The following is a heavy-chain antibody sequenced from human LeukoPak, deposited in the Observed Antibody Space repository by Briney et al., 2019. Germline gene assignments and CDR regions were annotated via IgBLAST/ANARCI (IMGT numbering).Heavy chain of an antibody. Sequence: KPSETLSLTCTVSGDSISRYYWSRIRQPAGKGLEWIGRIYNGGIITYNPSLKSRVTMSIDTSNNQFSLRLRFVTAADTAVHYCARDSGTTGEVKFDPWGQGTLVTVSS. J-gene: IGHJ5*02. D-gene: IGHD3-10*01. CDR2: IYNGGII. CDR3: ARDSGTTGEVKFDP. CDR1: GDSISRYY. V-gene: IGHV4-4*07.